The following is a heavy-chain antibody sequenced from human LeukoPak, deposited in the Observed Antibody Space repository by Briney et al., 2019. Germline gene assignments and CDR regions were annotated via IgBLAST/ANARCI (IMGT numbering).Heavy chain of an antibody. J-gene: IGHJ4*02. Sequence: PSETLSLTCTVSGGSISSSSYYWGWIRQPPGKGLEWIGSIYYSGSTYYNPSLKSRVTISVDTSKNQFSLKLSSVTAADTAVYYCARLRIVGATIRFDYWGQGTLVTVSS. CDR3: ARLRIVGATIRFDY. CDR1: GGSISSSSYY. V-gene: IGHV4-39*01. CDR2: IYYSGST. D-gene: IGHD1-26*01.